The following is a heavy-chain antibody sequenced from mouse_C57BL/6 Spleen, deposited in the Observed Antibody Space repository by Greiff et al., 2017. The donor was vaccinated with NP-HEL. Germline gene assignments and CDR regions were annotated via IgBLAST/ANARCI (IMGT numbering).Heavy chain of an antibody. Sequence: EVMLVESGGGLVQSGRSLRLSCATSGFTFSDFYMEWVRQAPGKGLEWIAASRNKANDYTTEYSASVKGRFIVSRDTSQSILYLQMNALRAEDTAIYYCARANWDGYFDVWGTGTTVTVSS. CDR1: GFTFSDFY. J-gene: IGHJ1*03. V-gene: IGHV7-1*01. CDR2: SRNKANDYTT. D-gene: IGHD4-1*02. CDR3: ARANWDGYFDV.